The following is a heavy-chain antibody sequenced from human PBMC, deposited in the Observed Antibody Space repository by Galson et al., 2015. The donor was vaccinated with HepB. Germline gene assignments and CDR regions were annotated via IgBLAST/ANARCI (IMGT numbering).Heavy chain of an antibody. Sequence: SLRLSCAASEFIFSSHWMHWVRQAPGKGLEWVSRISSDGSSTSYADFVKGRFTISRDNAKNTLYLQMNSLRAEDTAVYYCASPLTSGGTCCGYRGQGILVTVSS. CDR3: ASPLTSGGTCCGY. D-gene: IGHD2-15*01. V-gene: IGHV3-74*01. CDR1: EFIFSSHW. CDR2: ISSDGSST. J-gene: IGHJ4*02.